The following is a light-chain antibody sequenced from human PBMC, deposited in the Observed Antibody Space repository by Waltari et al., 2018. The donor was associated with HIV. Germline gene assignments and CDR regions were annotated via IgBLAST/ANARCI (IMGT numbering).Light chain of an antibody. CDR2: DVS. J-gene: IGLJ2*01. V-gene: IGLV2-14*03. CDR3: NSYTTSSTLHVV. CDR1: SRHVGSSNY. Sequence: QSPLTQPASVSVSHGQSITTSCTDTSRHVGSSNYALLYQHHPGKAPKLMIYDVSNRPSGVSNRFSGSKSGNTASLTISGLQAEDEADYYCNSYTTSSTLHVVFGGGTKLTVL.